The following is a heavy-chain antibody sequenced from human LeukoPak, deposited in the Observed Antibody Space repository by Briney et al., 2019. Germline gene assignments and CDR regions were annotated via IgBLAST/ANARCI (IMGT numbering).Heavy chain of an antibody. Sequence: SETLSLTCTVSGGSNSGNYWSWIRQPPGKGLEWIGTIYNGETTYYNSSLKSRVTISVDTSKNQFSLKLSSVTAADTAVYYCARPRDYGFDYWGQGTLVTVSS. V-gene: IGHV4-39*01. CDR1: GGSNSGNY. D-gene: IGHD4/OR15-4a*01. CDR3: ARPRDYGFDY. J-gene: IGHJ4*02. CDR2: IYNGETT.